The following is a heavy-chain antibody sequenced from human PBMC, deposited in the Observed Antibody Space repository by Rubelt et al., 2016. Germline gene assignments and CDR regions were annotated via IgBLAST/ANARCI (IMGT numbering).Heavy chain of an antibody. CDR2: INHSGST. D-gene: IGHD3-22*01. CDR1: GGSFSGYY. V-gene: IGHV4-34*01. CDR3: ARGKEGLGVTMMDY. Sequence: QVQLQQWGAGLLKPSETLSLTCAVYGGSFSGYYWSWIRQPPGKGLEWIGEINHSGSTNYNPSLKSRVTISVDTSKNWFSLKLSSVTAADTAVYYCARGKEGLGVTMMDYWGQGTLVTVSS. J-gene: IGHJ4*02.